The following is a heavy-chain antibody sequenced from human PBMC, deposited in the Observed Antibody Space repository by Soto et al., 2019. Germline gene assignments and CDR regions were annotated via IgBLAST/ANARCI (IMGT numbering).Heavy chain of an antibody. D-gene: IGHD4-17*01. CDR1: GGTFSSYA. CDR3: ASVMTTVDGYFDY. V-gene: IGHV1-69*13. J-gene: IGHJ4*02. Sequence: SVKVSCKASGGTFSSYAISWVRQAPGQGLEWMGGIIPIFGTANYAQKFQGRVTITADESTSTAYMELSSLRSEDTAVYYCASVMTTVDGYFDYWAQGTLVTVSS. CDR2: IIPIFGTA.